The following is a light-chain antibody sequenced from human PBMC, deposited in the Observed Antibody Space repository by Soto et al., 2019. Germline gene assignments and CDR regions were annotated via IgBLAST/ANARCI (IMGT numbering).Light chain of an antibody. V-gene: IGLV1-40*01. CDR2: GNN. Sequence: QSVLTQPPSVSGAPGQTFTITCTGSSSNIGAGYDVHWYQQLPGRAPQLLIFGNNNRPSGVPDRFSGSKSGTSASLAIAGLQDEDEADYYCQSYAGMYTYVFGTGTKLTVL. J-gene: IGLJ1*01. CDR3: QSYAGMYTYV. CDR1: SSNIGAGYD.